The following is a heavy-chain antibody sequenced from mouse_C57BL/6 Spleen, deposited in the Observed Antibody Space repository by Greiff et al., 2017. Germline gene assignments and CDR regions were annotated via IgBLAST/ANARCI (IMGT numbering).Heavy chain of an antibody. CDR1: GYTFTSYW. D-gene: IGHD1-1*01. CDR3: ARGYGSSWDYAMDY. CDR2: IYPGSGST. V-gene: IGHV1-55*01. J-gene: IGHJ4*01. Sequence: QVHVKQPGAELVKPGASVKMSCKASGYTFTSYWITWVKQRPGQGLEWIGDIYPGSGSTNYNEKFKSKATLTVDTSSSTAYMQLSSLTSEDSAVYYCARGYGSSWDYAMDYWGQGTSVTVSS.